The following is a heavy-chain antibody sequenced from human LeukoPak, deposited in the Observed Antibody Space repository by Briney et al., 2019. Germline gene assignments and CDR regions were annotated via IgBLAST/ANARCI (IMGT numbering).Heavy chain of an antibody. D-gene: IGHD2-2*02. J-gene: IGHJ6*03. CDR2: IKQDGSEK. CDR1: GFTFSSDW. V-gene: IGHV3-7*01. Sequence: AALRLSCAASGFTFSSDWMSWGRPAPGEGLEWGANIKQDGSEKYYVDSVKGRFTISRDNAKNSLYLQMNSLRAEDTAVYYCARWNVPAAIFSYYMDVWGKGTTVTVSS. CDR3: ARWNVPAAIFSYYMDV.